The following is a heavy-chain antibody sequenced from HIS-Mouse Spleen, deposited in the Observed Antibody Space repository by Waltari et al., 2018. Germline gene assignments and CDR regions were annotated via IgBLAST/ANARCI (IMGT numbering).Heavy chain of an antibody. CDR2: ISYDGSNK. J-gene: IGHJ4*02. CDR1: GFTFSSYA. Sequence: QVQLVESGGGVVQPGRSLRLSCAASGFTFSSYAMHWVRRAPGKGLEWVAVISYDGSNKYYADSVKGRFTISRDNSKNTLYLQMNSLRAEDTAVYYCARGRDGYNFAFDYWGQGTLVTVSS. D-gene: IGHD5-12*01. CDR3: ARGRDGYNFAFDY. V-gene: IGHV3-30-3*01.